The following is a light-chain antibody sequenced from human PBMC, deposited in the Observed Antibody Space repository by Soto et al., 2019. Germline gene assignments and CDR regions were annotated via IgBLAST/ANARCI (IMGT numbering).Light chain of an antibody. J-gene: IGKJ5*01. CDR3: QQRSNFIT. CDR2: AAS. V-gene: IGKV1-9*01. Sequence: ILLTQSPSSLSASVGDRVTITCRASQGIDTSLAWHQQKPGKAPKLLIYAASNFQSGVPSRFSGSGSGTDFTLTISSLEPEDFAVYYCQQRSNFITFGQGTRLEIK. CDR1: QGIDTS.